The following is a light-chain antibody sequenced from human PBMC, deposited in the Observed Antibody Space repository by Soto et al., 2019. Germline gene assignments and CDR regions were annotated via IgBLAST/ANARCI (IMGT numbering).Light chain of an antibody. CDR1: QTVSTN. V-gene: IGKV3-15*01. CDR3: QQYHKCPPFT. J-gene: IGKJ2*01. Sequence: EIVMTQSPATLSVSSGERATLSCRASQTVSTNLAWYQQKPGQAPRVLIFDTSTRATGVPARFSGSGSGTEFTLTISSLQSEDFAVYYCQQYHKCPPFTFGQGTKLEIK. CDR2: DTS.